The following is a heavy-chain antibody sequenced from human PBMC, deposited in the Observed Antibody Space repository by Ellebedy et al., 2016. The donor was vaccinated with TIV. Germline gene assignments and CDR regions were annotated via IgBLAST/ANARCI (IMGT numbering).Heavy chain of an antibody. Sequence: GGSLRLSXAASGFTFSSYWMHWVRQAPGKGLVWVSRINSDGSSTSYADSVKGRFTISRDNAKNTLYLQMNSLRAEDTAVYYCASQGIFRTDNRPYYYYGMDVWGQGTTVTVSS. D-gene: IGHD1-14*01. CDR3: ASQGIFRTDNRPYYYYGMDV. V-gene: IGHV3-74*01. CDR2: INSDGSST. CDR1: GFTFSSYW. J-gene: IGHJ6*02.